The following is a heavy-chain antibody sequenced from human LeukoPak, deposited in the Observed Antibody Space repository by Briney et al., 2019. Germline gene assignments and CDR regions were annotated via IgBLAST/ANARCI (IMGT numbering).Heavy chain of an antibody. J-gene: IGHJ4*02. Sequence: GASVKVSCKASGYTFTSYDINWVRQATGQGLEWMGWMNPNSGNTGYAQKFQGRVTITRNTSISTAYMELSSLRSEDTAVYYCARGPDYRSSTSCYAGGYWGQGTLVTVSS. V-gene: IGHV1-8*03. CDR3: ARGPDYRSSTSCYAGGY. CDR2: MNPNSGNT. D-gene: IGHD2-2*01. CDR1: GYTFTSYD.